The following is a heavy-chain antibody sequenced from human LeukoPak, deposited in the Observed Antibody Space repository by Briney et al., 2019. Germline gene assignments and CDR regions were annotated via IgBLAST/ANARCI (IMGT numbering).Heavy chain of an antibody. CDR1: GGSFSGYY. V-gene: IGHV4-34*01. CDR3: ARGRGYSYAFDP. D-gene: IGHD5-18*01. Sequence: PSETLSLTCAVYGGSFSGYYWSWIRQPPGKGLEWIGEINHSGSTYYNPSLESRVTISLDTSKNQFSLKLTSVTAADTAVYYCARGRGYSYAFDPWGQGTLVTVSS. J-gene: IGHJ5*02. CDR2: INHSGST.